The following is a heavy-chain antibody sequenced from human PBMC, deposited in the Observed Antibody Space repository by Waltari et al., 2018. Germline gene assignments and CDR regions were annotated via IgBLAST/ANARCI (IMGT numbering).Heavy chain of an antibody. D-gene: IGHD4-17*01. V-gene: IGHV1-69*01. CDR3: ARDGSDYGDYEMDY. Sequence: QVQLDQSVAVVRKPGALVKVSCKAHGGTLRSYGMCWVRQAPGQGLEWMGGIIPIFGTANYAQKFQGRVTITADESTTTAYMELSSLGSEDTAVYYCARDGSDYGDYEMDYWGQGTLVTVSS. CDR2: IIPIFGTA. CDR1: GGTLRSYG. J-gene: IGHJ4*02.